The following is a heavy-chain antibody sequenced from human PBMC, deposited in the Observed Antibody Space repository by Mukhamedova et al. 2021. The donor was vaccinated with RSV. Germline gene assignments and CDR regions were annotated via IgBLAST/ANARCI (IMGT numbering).Heavy chain of an antibody. V-gene: IGHV5-51*01. J-gene: IGHJ4*02. Sequence: VRQTPGKGLEWMGIIYPGDSDTRYSPSFQGQVTISADKSISTAYLQWSSLKASDTAMYYCARPVETAIDYWGQGTLVTDSS. CDR3: ARPVETAIDY. D-gene: IGHD5-18*01. CDR2: IYPGDSDT.